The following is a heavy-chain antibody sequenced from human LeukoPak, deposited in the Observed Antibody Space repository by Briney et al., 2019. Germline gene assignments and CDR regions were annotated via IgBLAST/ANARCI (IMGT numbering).Heavy chain of an antibody. J-gene: IGHJ4*02. D-gene: IGHD6-13*01. CDR2: IIPIFGTA. CDR1: GGTFSSYA. V-gene: IGHV1-69*13. Sequence: SVKVSCKASGGTFSSYAISWVRQAPGQGLEWMGGIIPIFGTANNAQKFQGRVTITADESTSTAYMELSSLRSEDTAVYYCARHSRGRWYVFDYWGQGTLVTVSS. CDR3: ARHSRGRWYVFDY.